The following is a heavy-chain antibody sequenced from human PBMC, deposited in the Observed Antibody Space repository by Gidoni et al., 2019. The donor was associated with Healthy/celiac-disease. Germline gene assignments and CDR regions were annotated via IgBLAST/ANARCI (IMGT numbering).Heavy chain of an antibody. J-gene: IGHJ4*02. CDR3: ARTTSPYYYDSSGYSFDY. CDR2: IFSNDEK. D-gene: IGHD3-22*01. Sequence: QVTLKESGPVLVKPTETLTLTCTVTGFSLSNARMGVSWIRQPPGKALEWLAHIFSNDEKSYSPSLKSRLTISKDTSNSQVVLTMTNMDPVDTATYYCARTTSPYYYDSSGYSFDYWGQGTLVTVSS. V-gene: IGHV2-26*01. CDR1: GFSLSNARMG.